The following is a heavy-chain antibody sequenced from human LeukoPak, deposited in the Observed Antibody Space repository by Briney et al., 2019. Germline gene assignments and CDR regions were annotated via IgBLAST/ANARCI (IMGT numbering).Heavy chain of an antibody. CDR3: AREGKFSSTWYLLDY. D-gene: IGHD6-13*01. CDR2: VSYDGANQ. J-gene: IGHJ4*02. Sequence: GSLRLSCAASGFTLRGLAMYWVRQAPGKGLEWVAFVSYDGANQYYADSVRGRFTISRDISTNTLYLQMNSLRAEDTAVYYCAREGKFSSTWYLLDYWGQGTLVTVSS. V-gene: IGHV3-30-3*01. CDR1: GFTLRGLA.